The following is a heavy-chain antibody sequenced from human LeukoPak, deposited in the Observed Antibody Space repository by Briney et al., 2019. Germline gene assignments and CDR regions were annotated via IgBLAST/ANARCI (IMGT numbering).Heavy chain of an antibody. J-gene: IGHJ3*02. V-gene: IGHV3-53*05. CDR3: ARGRISYEFWSGGAFDI. CDR1: GFTVSSNY. D-gene: IGHD3-3*01. Sequence: GGSLRLSCAASGFTVSSNYMSWIRQAPGKGLEWVSVIYSGGSTYYADSVKGRFTISRDNSKNTLYLQMNSLRAEDTAVYYCARGRISYEFWSGGAFDIWGQGTMGTVSS. CDR2: IYSGGST.